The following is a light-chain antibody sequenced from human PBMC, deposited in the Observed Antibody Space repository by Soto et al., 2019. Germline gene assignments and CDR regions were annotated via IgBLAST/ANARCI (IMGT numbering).Light chain of an antibody. Sequence: QSALTQPASVSGSPGQSITISCTGTSSDIGAYNYVSWYQQHPGKAPKLMIYDISNRPSGVSDRFSGSKSGNTASLTISGLQAEDESEYYCSSYTGSGTPVVFGTGTKLTVL. CDR3: SSYTGSGTPVV. CDR1: SSDIGAYNY. CDR2: DIS. J-gene: IGLJ1*01. V-gene: IGLV2-14*01.